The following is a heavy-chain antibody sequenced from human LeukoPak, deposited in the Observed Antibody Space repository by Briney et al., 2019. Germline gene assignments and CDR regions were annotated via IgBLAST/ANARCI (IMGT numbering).Heavy chain of an antibody. CDR2: INHSGST. CDR3: ARDLLGEGLLRYFDY. CDR1: GGSFSGYY. Sequence: SETLSFTCAVYGGSFSGYYWSWIRQPPGKGLEWIGEINHSGSTNYNPSLKSRVTISVDTSKNQFSLKLSSVTAADTAVYYCARDLLGEGLLRYFDYWGQGTLVTVSS. D-gene: IGHD4-17*01. J-gene: IGHJ4*02. V-gene: IGHV4-34*01.